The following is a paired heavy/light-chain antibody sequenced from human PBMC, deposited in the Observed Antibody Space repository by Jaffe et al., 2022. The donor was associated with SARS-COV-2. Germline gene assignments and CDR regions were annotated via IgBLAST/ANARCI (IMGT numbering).Heavy chain of an antibody. V-gene: IGHV4-59*01. CDR3: ATYYDYVGGFDS. CDR2: LYYSGNT. CDR1: GGSISTYY. Sequence: QVQLQESGPGLVKPSETLSLTCTVSGGSISTYYWSWIRQPPGKGLEWIGYLYYSGNTNYNPSLKSRVAISLDTSKSQFSLKLTSVTAADTAVYYCATYYDYVGGFDSWGQGTLVTVSS. J-gene: IGHJ4*02. D-gene: IGHD3-16*01.
Light chain of an antibody. V-gene: IGKV1-39*01. J-gene: IGKJ3*01. CDR3: QQSYSTPPFN. CDR2: VAS. CDR1: QDISIY. Sequence: DIQMTQSPSSLSASVGDRVTITCRASQDISIYLNWYQQKPGKAPKLLIYVASSLQSGVPSRFSGSGSGTDFTLTISSLQPEDFATYYCQQSYSTPPFNFGPGTKVDIK.